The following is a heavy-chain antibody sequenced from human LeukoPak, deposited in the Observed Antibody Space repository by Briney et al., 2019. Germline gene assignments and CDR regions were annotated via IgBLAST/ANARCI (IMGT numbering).Heavy chain of an antibody. J-gene: IGHJ5*02. CDR3: ARDGVRGLTFNWFDR. CDR1: GGSISSYY. V-gene: IGHV4-4*07. CDR2: IYNSGST. D-gene: IGHD3-10*01. Sequence: PSETLSLTCTVSGGSISSYYWSWIRQPPGKGLEWIGGIYNSGSTNYNPSLKSRVTMSVDTSKNQFSLKLSSVTAADTAVYYCARDGVRGLTFNWFDRWGQGTLVTVS.